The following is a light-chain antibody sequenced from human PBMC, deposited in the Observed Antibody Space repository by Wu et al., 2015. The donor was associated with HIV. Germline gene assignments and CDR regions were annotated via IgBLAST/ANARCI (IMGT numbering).Light chain of an antibody. V-gene: IGKV1-8*01. J-gene: IGKJ2*03. CDR2: AAS. Sequence: AIWIAQSPSSLSASIGDRVTITCRASQDIRSYLAWYQQRPGKAPNLLIYAASTLQSGVPSRFSGSGSGTDFTLTISYLESEDFASYYCQQYQSYPYSFGQGTKLGIK. CDR3: QQYQSYPYS. CDR1: QDIRSY.